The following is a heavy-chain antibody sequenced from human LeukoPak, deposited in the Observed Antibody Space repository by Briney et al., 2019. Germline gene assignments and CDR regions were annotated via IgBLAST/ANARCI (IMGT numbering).Heavy chain of an antibody. D-gene: IGHD3-3*01. V-gene: IGHV3-7*03. CDR1: GFTLSSRW. J-gene: IGHJ4*02. CDR3: ATYDSWSGYNIAY. CDR2: INRDGGEK. Sequence: GGSLRLSCVVSGFTLSSRWMMWVRQAPGEGLEWMTNINRDGGEKNYVDSVKGRFTVTRDNAENSLYLQMNSLKVEDTAIYYCATYDSWSGYNIAYWGQGTLVTVSS.